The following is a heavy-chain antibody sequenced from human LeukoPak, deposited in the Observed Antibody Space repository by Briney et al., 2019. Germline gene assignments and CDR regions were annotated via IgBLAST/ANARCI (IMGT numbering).Heavy chain of an antibody. CDR3: ARAPPDTYCSSTSCKPTRRIGYYGMDV. D-gene: IGHD2-2*01. CDR1: GGSISSYY. Sequence: SETLSLTCTVSGGSISSYYWSWIRQPPGKGLEWIGYIYYSGSTNYNPSLKSRVTISVDTSKNQFSLKLSSVTAADTAVYYCARAPPDTYCSSTSCKPTRRIGYYGMDVWGQGTTVTVSS. CDR2: IYYSGST. J-gene: IGHJ6*02. V-gene: IGHV4-59*01.